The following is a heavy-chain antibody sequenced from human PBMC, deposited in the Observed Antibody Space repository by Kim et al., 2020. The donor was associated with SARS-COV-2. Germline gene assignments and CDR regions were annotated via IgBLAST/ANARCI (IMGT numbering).Heavy chain of an antibody. CDR2: ISYDGSNK. Sequence: GGSLRLSCAASGFTFSSYGMHWVRQAPGKGLEWVAVISYDGSNKYYADSVKGRFTISRDNSKNTLYLQMNSLRAEDTAVYYCAKDEGLRGLDPPFDYWGQGTLVTVSS. CDR1: GFTFSSYG. J-gene: IGHJ4*02. D-gene: IGHD6-19*01. V-gene: IGHV3-30*18. CDR3: AKDEGLRGLDPPFDY.